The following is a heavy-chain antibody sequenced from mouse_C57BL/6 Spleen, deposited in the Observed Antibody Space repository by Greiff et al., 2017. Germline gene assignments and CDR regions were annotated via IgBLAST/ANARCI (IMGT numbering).Heavy chain of an antibody. J-gene: IGHJ4*01. CDR3: ARDSNYNYAMDY. CDR1: GYTFTSYW. CDR2: IYPSDSET. V-gene: IGHV1-61*01. D-gene: IGHD2-5*01. Sequence: QVQLQQSGAELVRPGSSVKLSCKASGYTFTSYWMDWVKQRPGQGLEWIGNIYPSDSETHYNQKFKDKATLTVDKSSSTAYMQLSSLTSEDSAVYYCARDSNYNYAMDYWGQGTSVTVSS.